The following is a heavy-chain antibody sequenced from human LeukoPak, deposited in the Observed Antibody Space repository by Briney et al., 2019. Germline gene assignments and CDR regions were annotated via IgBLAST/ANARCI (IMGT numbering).Heavy chain of an antibody. D-gene: IGHD2-2*01. Sequence: GGSLRLSCAASGFTFSSYSMNWVRQAPGKGLEWVSSITSGSSYIYYADSVKGRFTISRDNAKNSLYLQMNSLRAEDTAVYYCARDGPYCSSTSCYLDNWGQGTLVTVSS. V-gene: IGHV3-21*01. CDR3: ARDGPYCSSTSCYLDN. CDR2: ITSGSSYI. J-gene: IGHJ4*02. CDR1: GFTFSSYS.